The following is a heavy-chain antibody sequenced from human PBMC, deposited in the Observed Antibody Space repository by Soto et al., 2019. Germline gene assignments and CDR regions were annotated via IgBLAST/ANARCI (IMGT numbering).Heavy chain of an antibody. Sequence: GESLKISCKGSGYSFTSYWIGWVRQMPGKGLEWMGIIYPGDSDTRYSPSFQGQVTISADKSISTAYLQWSSLKASDTAMYYCARSLSRGLDYYYYGMDVWGQGTKVTVSS. CDR3: ARSLSRGLDYYYYGMDV. V-gene: IGHV5-51*01. J-gene: IGHJ6*02. CDR2: IYPGDSDT. CDR1: GYSFTSYW. D-gene: IGHD3-10*01.